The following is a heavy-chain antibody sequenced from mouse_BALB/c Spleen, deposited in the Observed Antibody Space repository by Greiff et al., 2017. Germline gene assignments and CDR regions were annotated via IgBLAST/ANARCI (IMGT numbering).Heavy chain of an antibody. V-gene: IGHV3-2*02. Sequence: EVQGVESGPGLVKPSQSLSLTCTVTGYSITSDYAWNWIRQFPGNKLEWMGYISYSGSTSYNPSLKSRISITRDTSKNQFFLQLNSVTTEDTATYYSAREDGNYAWFAYWGQGTLVTVSA. CDR2: ISYSGST. CDR1: GYSITSDYA. J-gene: IGHJ3*01. CDR3: AREDGNYAWFAY. D-gene: IGHD2-1*01.